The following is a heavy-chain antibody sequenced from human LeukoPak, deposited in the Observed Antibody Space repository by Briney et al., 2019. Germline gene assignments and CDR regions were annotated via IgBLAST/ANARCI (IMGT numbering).Heavy chain of an antibody. CDR2: ISYDGSIE. V-gene: IGHV3-30*04. J-gene: IGHJ4*02. D-gene: IGHD6-19*01. CDR3: VRTDSTGWRQIFDH. Sequence: GRSLRLSCAASGFTFSNYAMHWVRQAPGKGLEWVAVISYDGSIEHYADSVKGRFTIVRDNSKSTMYVQMNSLRGDDTAVYFCVRTDSTGWRQIFDHWGQGTLVTVSS. CDR1: GFTFSNYA.